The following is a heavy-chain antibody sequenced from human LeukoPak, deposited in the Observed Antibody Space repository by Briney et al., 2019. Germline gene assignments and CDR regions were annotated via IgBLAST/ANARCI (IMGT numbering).Heavy chain of an antibody. CDR2: INPNSGGT. CDR3: ARMAVSTGYYNY. Sequence: ASVKVSCKASGYTFTGYYMHWVRQAPGQGLEWMGWINPNSGGTNYAQEFQGRVTMTRDTSISTAYMELSRLRSDDTAVYYCARMAVSTGYYNYWGQGTLVTVSS. J-gene: IGHJ4*02. D-gene: IGHD3-9*01. CDR1: GYTFTGYY. V-gene: IGHV1-2*02.